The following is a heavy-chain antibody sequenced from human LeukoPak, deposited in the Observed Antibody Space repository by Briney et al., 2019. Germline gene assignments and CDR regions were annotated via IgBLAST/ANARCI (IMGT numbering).Heavy chain of an antibody. V-gene: IGHV3-23*01. CDR1: GFTFSSYA. D-gene: IGHD2-2*01. CDR3: AKGYCSSTSCDWFDP. J-gene: IGHJ5*02. CDR2: ISGSGGST. Sequence: GSLRLSCAASGFTFSSYAMSWVRQAPGKGLEWVSAISGSGGSTYYADSVKGRFTISRDNSKNTLSLQMTSLRAEDTAVYYCAKGYCSSTSCDWFDPWGQGTLVTVSS.